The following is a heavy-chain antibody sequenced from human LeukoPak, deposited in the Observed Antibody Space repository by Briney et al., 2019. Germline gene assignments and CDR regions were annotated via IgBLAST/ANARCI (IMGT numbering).Heavy chain of an antibody. D-gene: IGHD3-10*01. CDR3: ARLGSMVRGKIDAFDI. CDR1: GYSFTSYW. V-gene: IGHV5-51*01. Sequence: GESLKISCKGSGYSFTSYWIGWVRQMPGKGLEWMGIIYPGDSDTRCSPSFQGQVTISADKSISTAYLQWSSLKASDTAMYYCARLGSMVRGKIDAFDIWGQGTMVTVSS. J-gene: IGHJ3*02. CDR2: IYPGDSDT.